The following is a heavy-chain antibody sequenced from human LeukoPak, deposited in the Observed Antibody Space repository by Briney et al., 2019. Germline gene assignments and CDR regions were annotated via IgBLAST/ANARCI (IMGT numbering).Heavy chain of an antibody. CDR2: IYYSGST. J-gene: IGHJ6*02. D-gene: IGHD3-10*01. CDR3: ARVDYSGSYPYYYYGMDV. CDR1: GGSISSGDYY. Sequence: SETLSLTCTVSGGSISSGDYYWSWIRQPPGKGLEWIGYIYYSGSTYYNPSLKSRVTISADTSKNQFSLKLSSVTAADTAVYYCARVDYSGSYPYYYYGMDVWGQGTTVTVSS. V-gene: IGHV4-30-4*01.